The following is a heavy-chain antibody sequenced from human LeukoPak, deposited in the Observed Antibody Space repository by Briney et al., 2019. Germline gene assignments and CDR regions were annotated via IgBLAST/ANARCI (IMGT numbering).Heavy chain of an antibody. CDR3: ASFYSSGTER. D-gene: IGHD3-10*01. CDR1: GGSISSGGYS. J-gene: IGHJ4*02. Sequence: PSETLSLTCAVSGGSISSGGYSWSWIRQPPGKGLEWIGYIYHSGSTYYNPSLKSRVTISVDRSKNQFSLNLSSVTAADTAVYYCASFYSSGTERWGQGTLVIVSS. V-gene: IGHV4-30-2*01. CDR2: IYHSGST.